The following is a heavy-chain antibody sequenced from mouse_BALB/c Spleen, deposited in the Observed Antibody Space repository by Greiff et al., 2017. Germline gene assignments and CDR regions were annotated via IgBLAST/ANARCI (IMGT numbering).Heavy chain of an antibody. Sequence: VQVVESGPGLVAPSQSLSITCTVSGFSLTGYGVNWVRQPPGKGLEWLGMIWSDGSTDYNSALKSRLSISKDNSKSQVFLKMNSLQTDDTARYYCARYRYDGGYAMDYWGQGTSVTVSS. CDR2: IWSDGST. D-gene: IGHD2-14*01. CDR1: GFSLTGYG. CDR3: ARYRYDGGYAMDY. V-gene: IGHV2-6-7*01. J-gene: IGHJ4*01.